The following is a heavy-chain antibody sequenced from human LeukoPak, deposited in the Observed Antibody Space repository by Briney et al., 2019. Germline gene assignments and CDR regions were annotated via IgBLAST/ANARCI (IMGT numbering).Heavy chain of an antibody. CDR3: ARSDGSGSFNWFDP. Sequence: SQTLSLTCTVSGGSISSGSYYWSWIRQPAGKGLEWIGRIYTSGSTNYNPSLKSRVTISVDTSKNQFSLKLSSVTAADTAVYYCARSDGSGSFNWFDPWGQGTLVTVSS. J-gene: IGHJ5*02. CDR2: IYTSGST. V-gene: IGHV4-61*02. CDR1: GGSISSGSYY. D-gene: IGHD3-10*01.